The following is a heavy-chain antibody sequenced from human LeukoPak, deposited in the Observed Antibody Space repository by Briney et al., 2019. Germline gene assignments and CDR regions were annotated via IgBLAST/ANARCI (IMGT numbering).Heavy chain of an antibody. Sequence: ASVKVSCKAFGYTFTSYGISWVRQAPGQGLEWMGWISAYNGNTNYAQKLQGRVTMTTDTSTSTAYMELRSLRSDDTAVYYCARAPVLVEYSSSPPRPFFDYWGQGTLVTVSS. D-gene: IGHD6-6*01. CDR1: GYTFTSYG. V-gene: IGHV1-18*01. J-gene: IGHJ4*02. CDR3: ARAPVLVEYSSSPPRPFFDY. CDR2: ISAYNGNT.